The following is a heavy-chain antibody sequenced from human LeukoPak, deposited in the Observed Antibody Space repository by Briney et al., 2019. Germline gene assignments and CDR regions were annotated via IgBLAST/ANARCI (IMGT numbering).Heavy chain of an antibody. CDR3: ARSALTYSSSPGY. CDR1: GGSISSGGYY. D-gene: IGHD6-13*01. CDR2: THYSGST. V-gene: IGHV4-31*03. J-gene: IGHJ4*02. Sequence: SETLSLTCTVSGGSISSGGYYWNWIRQHPGKGLEWIGYTHYSGSTYYNPSLKSRLAISVDTSKNQFSLKLTSVTAADTAVYYCARSALTYSSSPGYWGQGTLVIVSS.